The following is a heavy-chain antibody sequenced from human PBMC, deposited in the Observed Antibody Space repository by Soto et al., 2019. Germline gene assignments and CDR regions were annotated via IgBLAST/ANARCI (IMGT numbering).Heavy chain of an antibody. CDR1: GASLSSDAYY. V-gene: IGHV4-31*03. CDR3: ARGGTRGDVFDI. Sequence: PSETLSLTCSVSGASLSSDAYYWSWIRQHPVKGLEWIGYIYYSGATYYNPSLESRVTISLDTLKNHFSLRLSSVSAADTAVYYCARGGTRGDVFDIWGQGTMVTVSS. D-gene: IGHD1-1*01. J-gene: IGHJ3*02. CDR2: IYYSGAT.